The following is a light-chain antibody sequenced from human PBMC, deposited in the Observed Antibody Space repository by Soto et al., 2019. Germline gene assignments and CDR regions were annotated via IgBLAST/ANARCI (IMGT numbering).Light chain of an antibody. CDR2: EVT. V-gene: IGLV2-8*01. CDR1: SSDVDTYNY. J-gene: IGLJ2*01. CDR3: SSYADSNNLI. Sequence: QSALTQPPSASGSPGQSVTISCTGTSSDVDTYNYVSWYQQHPGKAPKLIIYEVTERPSGVPDRFPGSTSGNTASLTVSGLQAEDEADYYCSSYADSNNLIFGGGTKLTVL.